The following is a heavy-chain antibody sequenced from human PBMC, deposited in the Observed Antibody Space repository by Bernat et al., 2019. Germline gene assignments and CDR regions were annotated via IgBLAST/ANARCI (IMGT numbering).Heavy chain of an antibody. CDR2: ISSSSSYT. CDR3: ARETKSYGSGSYYNVNYDY. D-gene: IGHD3-10*01. J-gene: IGHJ4*02. V-gene: IGHV3-11*06. CDR1: GFTFSDYY. Sequence: QVQLVESGGGLVKPGGSLRLSCAASGFTFSDYYMSWIRQAPGKGLEWVSYISSSSSYTNYADSVKGRFTISRDNAKNSLYLQMNSLRAEDTAVYYCARETKSYGSGSYYNVNYDYWGQGTLVTVSS.